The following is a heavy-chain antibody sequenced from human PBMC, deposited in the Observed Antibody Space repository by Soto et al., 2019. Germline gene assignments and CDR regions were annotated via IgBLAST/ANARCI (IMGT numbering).Heavy chain of an antibody. D-gene: IGHD2-2*01. CDR3: ARDKPPVCSSTSCYAVNYYYYGMDV. CDR2: INPSGGST. V-gene: IGHV1-46*03. CDR1: GYTFTSYY. Sequence: ASVKVSCKASGYTFTSYYMHWVRQAPGQGLEWMGIINPSGGSTSYAQKFQGRVTMIRDTSTSTVYMELSSLRSEDTAVYYCARDKPPVCSSTSCYAVNYYYYGMDVWGQGTTVTVSS. J-gene: IGHJ6*02.